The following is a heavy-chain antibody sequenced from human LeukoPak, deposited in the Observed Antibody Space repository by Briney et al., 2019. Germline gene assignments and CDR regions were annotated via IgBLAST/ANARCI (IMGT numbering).Heavy chain of an antibody. CDR3: ARRLGEYYYDSSGYV. CDR2: IYYGGST. Sequence: SETLSLTCTVSGGSISGSSYYWGWIRQPPGKGLEWIGSIYYGGSTYYNPSPKSRVTISVDTSKNQFSLKLSSVTAADTAVYYCARRLGEYYYDSSGYVWGQGTLVTVSS. CDR1: GGSISGSSYY. J-gene: IGHJ4*02. D-gene: IGHD3-22*01. V-gene: IGHV4-39*01.